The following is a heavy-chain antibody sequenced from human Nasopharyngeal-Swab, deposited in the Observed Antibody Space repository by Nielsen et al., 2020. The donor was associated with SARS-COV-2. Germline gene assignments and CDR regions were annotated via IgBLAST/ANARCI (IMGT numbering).Heavy chain of an antibody. CDR2: IARSGTTT. Sequence: GGSLRLSCAASGFTISNSDMSWVRQAPGKGLEWVSGIARSGTTTYYADSVKGRFTISRDNSKNTLYLQMNSLRAEDTALYYCTKDSGWLATFWGQGTAVTVSS. J-gene: IGHJ6*02. V-gene: IGHV3-23*01. D-gene: IGHD6-19*01. CDR3: TKDSGWLATF. CDR1: GFTISNSD.